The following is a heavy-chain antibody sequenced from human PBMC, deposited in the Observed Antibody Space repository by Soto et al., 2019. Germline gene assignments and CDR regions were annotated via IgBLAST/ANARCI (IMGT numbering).Heavy chain of an antibody. D-gene: IGHD2-2*02. Sequence: ASVKVSCKASGYTFTSYYMHWVRQAPGQGLEWMGIINPSGGSTSYAQKFQGRVTMTRDTSTSTVYMELSSLRSEDTAVYYCARDAYLASEVPAVILREYYYYYGMDVWGQGTTVTVSS. CDR2: INPSGGST. J-gene: IGHJ6*02. V-gene: IGHV1-46*01. CDR1: GYTFTSYY. CDR3: ARDAYLASEVPAVILREYYYYYGMDV.